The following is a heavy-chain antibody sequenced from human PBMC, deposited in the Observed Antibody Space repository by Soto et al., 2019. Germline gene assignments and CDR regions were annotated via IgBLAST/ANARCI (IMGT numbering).Heavy chain of an antibody. V-gene: IGHV6-1*01. CDR2: TYYRSKWYN. J-gene: IGHJ5*02. D-gene: IGHD6-13*01. CDR1: GDSVSSNSAA. CDR3: ARTRRQQLVPVGWFDP. Sequence: QSQTLSLTCAISGDSVSSNSAAWNWIRQSPSRGLEWLGRTYYRSKWYNDYAVSVKSRITINPDTSKNQFSLQLNSVTPEDTAVYYCARTRRQQLVPVGWFDPWGQGTLVTVSS.